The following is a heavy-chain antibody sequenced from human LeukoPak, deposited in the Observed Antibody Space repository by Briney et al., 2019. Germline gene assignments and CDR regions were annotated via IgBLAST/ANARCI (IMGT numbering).Heavy chain of an antibody. CDR1: GYSFTSYW. CDR3: ARGKVEASYYYDSSGYYYFDY. CDR2: IYPGDSDT. D-gene: IGHD3-22*01. V-gene: IGHV5-51*01. Sequence: GESLKISCKGSGYSFTSYWIGWVRQMPGKGLEWMGIIYPGDSDTRYSPSFQGQVTISADKSISTAYLQWSSLKASDTAMYYCARGKVEASYYYDSSGYYYFDYWGQGTLVTVSS. J-gene: IGHJ4*02.